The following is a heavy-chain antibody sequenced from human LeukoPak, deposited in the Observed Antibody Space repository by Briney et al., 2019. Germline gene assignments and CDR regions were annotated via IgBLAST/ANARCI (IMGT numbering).Heavy chain of an antibody. D-gene: IGHD4-17*01. V-gene: IGHV3-30*02. Sequence: GGSLRLSCAASGFTFSSYGMHWVRQAPGKGLEWVAFIRYDGSNKYYADSVKGRFTISRDNSKNTLYLQMNSLRAEDTAVYYCARLTTVTTKNPFDYWGQGTLVTVSS. J-gene: IGHJ4*02. CDR1: GFTFSSYG. CDR2: IRYDGSNK. CDR3: ARLTTVTTKNPFDY.